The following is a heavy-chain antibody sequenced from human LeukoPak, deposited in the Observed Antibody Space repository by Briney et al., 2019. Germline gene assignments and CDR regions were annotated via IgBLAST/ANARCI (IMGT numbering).Heavy chain of an antibody. CDR2: INHSGST. J-gene: IGHJ3*02. V-gene: IGHV4-34*01. D-gene: IGHD5/OR15-5a*01. CDR1: GGSFSGYY. Sequence: PSETLSLTCAVYGGSFSGYYWSWIRQPPGKGLEWIGEINHSGSTNYNPSLKSRVTISVDTSKNQFSLKLSSVTAADTAVYYCARAGSRNFDIWGQGTMVTVSS. CDR3: ARAGSRNFDI.